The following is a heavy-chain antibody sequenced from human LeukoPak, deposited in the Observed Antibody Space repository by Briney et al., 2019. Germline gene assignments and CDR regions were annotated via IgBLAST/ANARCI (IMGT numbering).Heavy chain of an antibody. D-gene: IGHD1-26*01. J-gene: IGHJ4*02. CDR3: AREWAGLFDY. CDR2: ISSGSSSI. V-gene: IGHV3-48*02. Sequence: GGSLRLSCAASGFTFSTYSMNWVRQAPGKGLEWVSYISSGSSSIYYADSVKGRFTISRDNAKNSLYVQMNSLRDEDTAVYYCAREWAGLFDYRGQGTLVTVSS. CDR1: GFTFSTYS.